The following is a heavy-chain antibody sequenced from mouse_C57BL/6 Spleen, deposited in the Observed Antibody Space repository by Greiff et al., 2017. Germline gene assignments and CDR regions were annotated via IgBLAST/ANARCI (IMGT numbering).Heavy chain of an antibody. CDR3: ARSGVYYGSSYDFDD. V-gene: IGHV1-54*01. J-gene: IGHJ2*01. CDR1: GYAFTNYL. D-gene: IGHD1-1*01. CDR2: INPGSGGT. Sequence: VQLQQSGAELVRPGTSVKVSCKASGYAFTNYLIEWVKQRPGQGLEWIGVINPGSGGTNYNEKFKGKATLTADKSSSTAYRQLSSLTSEDSAVYFCARSGVYYGSSYDFDDWGQGTTLTVAS.